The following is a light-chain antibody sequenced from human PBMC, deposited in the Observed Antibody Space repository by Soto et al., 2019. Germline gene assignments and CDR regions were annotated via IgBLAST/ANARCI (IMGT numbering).Light chain of an antibody. CDR1: QSVSSN. V-gene: IGKV3-15*01. J-gene: IGKJ1*01. CDR3: QKYNNWPPVT. Sequence: EIVMTQSPATLSVSPGERATLSCRASQSVSSNLAWYQQKPGQAPRLLIYGASTRATGIPARFSGSGSGTEFTLTISRLQSEDFAVYYCQKYNNWPPVTFGQGTKVDIK. CDR2: GAS.